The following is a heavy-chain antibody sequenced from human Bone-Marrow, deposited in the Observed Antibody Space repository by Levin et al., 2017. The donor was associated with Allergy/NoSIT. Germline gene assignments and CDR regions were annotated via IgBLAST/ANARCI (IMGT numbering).Heavy chain of an antibody. Sequence: PVASVKVSCKASGGSFNSHTVSWVRQAPGHGLKWMGRIIPAFTKTIYAQDFQDRATITADKSTSTVSLHLSRLTSGDTATYDCARNRGVQESLRTFDIWGPGTVITVSS. CDR1: GGSFNSHT. D-gene: IGHD6-19*01. CDR3: ARNRGVQESLRTFDI. J-gene: IGHJ3*02. V-gene: IGHV1-69*02. CDR2: IIPAFTKT.